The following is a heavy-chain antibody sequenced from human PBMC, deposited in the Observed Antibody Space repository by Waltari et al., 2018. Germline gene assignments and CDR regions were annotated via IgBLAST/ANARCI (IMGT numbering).Heavy chain of an antibody. CDR2: ISGSDGRK. CDR1: GFPFRSPL. CDR3: AKDLGGFSGSHWYFDL. J-gene: IGHJ2*01. D-gene: IGHD5-12*01. Sequence: EVQLVESGGGLVQPGGSLRLSCADSGFPFRSPLFTWGRQDPGRGLEWVSSISGSDGRKNYADSAKGRFTISRDNVKNTLFLQMNSLRADDAAVYYCAKDLGGFSGSHWYFDLWGRGTLVTVSS. V-gene: IGHV3-23*04.